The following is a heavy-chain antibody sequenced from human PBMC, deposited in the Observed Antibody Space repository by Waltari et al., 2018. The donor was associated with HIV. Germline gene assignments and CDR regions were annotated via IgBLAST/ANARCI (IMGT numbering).Heavy chain of an antibody. CDR1: GYTLTELS. J-gene: IGHJ3*02. D-gene: IGHD6-13*01. V-gene: IGHV1-24*01. Sequence: QVQLVQSGAEVKKPGASVKVSCKVSGYTLTELSMHLVRQAPGKGLEWMGGFDPEEGETIYAQKFQGRVTMTEDTSTDTAYMELSSLRSEDTAVYYCATYPSIAAAALRGAFDIWGQGTMVTVSS. CDR2: FDPEEGET. CDR3: ATYPSIAAAALRGAFDI.